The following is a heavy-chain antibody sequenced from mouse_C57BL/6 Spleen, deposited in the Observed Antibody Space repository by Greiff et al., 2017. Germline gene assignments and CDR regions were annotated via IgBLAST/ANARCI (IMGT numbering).Heavy chain of an antibody. V-gene: IGHV14-2*01. D-gene: IGHD2-3*01. CDR3: ARGWIDDPCAY. Sequence: VQLQQSGAELVKPGASVKLSCTASGFNINDYYMHWVKQRTEQGLEWIGRIDPEDGETKYAPKFQGRATITADTSSNTAYLQLSGLTSEDTAVYCWARGWIDDPCAYGGQGTLVTVSA. J-gene: IGHJ3*01. CDR1: GFNINDYY. CDR2: IDPEDGET.